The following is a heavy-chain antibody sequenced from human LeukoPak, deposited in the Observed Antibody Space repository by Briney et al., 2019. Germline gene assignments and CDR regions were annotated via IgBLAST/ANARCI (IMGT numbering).Heavy chain of an antibody. J-gene: IGHJ5*02. CDR2: ISGSGGST. V-gene: IGHV3-23*01. Sequence: PGGFLRLSCAASGFTFSSYAMSWVRQAPGKGLEWVSAISGSGGSTYYADSVKGRFTISRDNSKNTLYLQMNSLRAEDTAVYYCAGDLYSSSWYYSWGQGTLVTVSS. D-gene: IGHD6-13*01. CDR3: AGDLYSSSWYYS. CDR1: GFTFSSYA.